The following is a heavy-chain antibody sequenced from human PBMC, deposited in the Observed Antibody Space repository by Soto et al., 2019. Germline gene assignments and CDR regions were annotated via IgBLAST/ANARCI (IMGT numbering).Heavy chain of an antibody. CDR3: AENCSGGSCYGNGMDV. V-gene: IGHV4-30-4*01. CDR1: GGSISSGDYY. J-gene: IGHJ6*02. Sequence: QVQLQESGPGLVKPSQTLSLTCTVSGGSISSGDYYWSWIRQPPGKGLEWIGYIYYSGSTYYNPSLKSRVTISVDTSKNQFSLKLSSVTAADTDVYYCAENCSGGSCYGNGMDVWGQGTTVTVSS. CDR2: IYYSGST. D-gene: IGHD2-15*01.